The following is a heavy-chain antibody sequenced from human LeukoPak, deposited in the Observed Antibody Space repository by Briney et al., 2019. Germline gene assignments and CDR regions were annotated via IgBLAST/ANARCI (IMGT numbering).Heavy chain of an antibody. D-gene: IGHD6-13*01. J-gene: IGHJ5*02. CDR1: GGSFSGYY. CDR2: INHSGST. V-gene: IGHV4-34*01. CDR3: ARGSSWYSRGWFDP. Sequence: SETLSLTCAVYGGSFSGYYWSWIRQPPGKGLEWIGEINHSGSTNYNPYLKSRVTISADTSKNQFSLKLSSVTAADTGVYYCARGSSWYSRGWFDPWGQGTLVTVSS.